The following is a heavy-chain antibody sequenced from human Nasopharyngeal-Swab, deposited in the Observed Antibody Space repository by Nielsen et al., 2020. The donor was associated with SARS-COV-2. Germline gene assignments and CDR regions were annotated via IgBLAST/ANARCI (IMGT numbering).Heavy chain of an antibody. Sequence: SETLSLTCTVSGRSVTSGSYYWSWIRQPPGKGLEWTGYIYYSGSTNYNPSLKSRVTISVDTSKNQFPLKLRSVTAADTAVYYCARVPIVGATSLYWYFDLWGRGTLVTVSS. CDR3: ARVPIVGATSLYWYFDL. J-gene: IGHJ2*01. CDR2: IYYSGST. V-gene: IGHV4-61*01. D-gene: IGHD1-26*01. CDR1: GRSVTSGSYY.